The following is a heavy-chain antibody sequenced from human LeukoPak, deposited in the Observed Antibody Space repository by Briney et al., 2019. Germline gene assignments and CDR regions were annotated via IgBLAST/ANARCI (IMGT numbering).Heavy chain of an antibody. Sequence: PGGSLRLSCAASGFTFSNYYMDWVRQSPGKGLEWVGRIRDKAHSYTTEYAASVKGRFSISRDDSKNSLYLQMNSLKTEDTAVYYCARDLGGNWNGGNYWGQGTLVTVSS. CDR2: IRDKAHSYTT. D-gene: IGHD1-1*01. CDR3: ARDLGGNWNGGNY. CDR1: GFTFSNYY. J-gene: IGHJ4*02. V-gene: IGHV3-72*01.